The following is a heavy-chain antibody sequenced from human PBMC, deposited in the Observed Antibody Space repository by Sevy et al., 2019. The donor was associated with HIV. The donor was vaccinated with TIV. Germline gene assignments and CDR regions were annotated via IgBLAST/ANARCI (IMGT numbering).Heavy chain of an antibody. J-gene: IGHJ3*01. CDR2: ISGTGGMT. CDR1: GFNFRSYV. D-gene: IGHD6-13*01. Sequence: GGSLRLSCEASGFNFRSYVMSWVRQAPGKGLEWVSGISGTGGMTFDADSMKGRFSISRDNFKNMLYLQINRLREDDTALYYSAKGVGRNIADQGAFDVWGQGTMVTVSS. CDR3: AKGVGRNIADQGAFDV. V-gene: IGHV3-23*01.